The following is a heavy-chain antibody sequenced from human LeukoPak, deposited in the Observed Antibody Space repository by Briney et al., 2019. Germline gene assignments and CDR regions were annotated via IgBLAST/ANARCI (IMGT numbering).Heavy chain of an antibody. CDR2: INPSGSST. CDR1: GYTFTSHY. V-gene: IGHV1-46*01. CDR3: ARDNSVGDVAWWFDT. Sequence: ASAKVSCKASGYTFTSHYMHWVRQAPGQGLELLGLINPSGSSTLYAQKFQGRVTMTRDMSTTTDYMELSSLRSEDTAVYYCARDNSVGDVAWWFDTWGQGTLVTVSS. J-gene: IGHJ5*02. D-gene: IGHD1-26*01.